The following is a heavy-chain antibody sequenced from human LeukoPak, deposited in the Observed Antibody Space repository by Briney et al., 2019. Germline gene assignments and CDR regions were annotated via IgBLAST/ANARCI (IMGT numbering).Heavy chain of an antibody. V-gene: IGHV4-4*07. CDR3: ARDLDGYSDGSYYYYMDV. Sequence: SGTANYNPSLKNRVTMSVDTSKNQFSLKLTSVTAADPAVYYCARDLDGYSDGSYYYYMDVGGKGTTVIVSS. D-gene: IGHD5-18*01. CDR2: SGTA. J-gene: IGHJ6*03.